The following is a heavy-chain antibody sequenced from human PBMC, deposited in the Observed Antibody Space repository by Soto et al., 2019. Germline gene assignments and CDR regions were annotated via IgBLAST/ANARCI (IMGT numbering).Heavy chain of an antibody. J-gene: IGHJ4*02. CDR3: AKAERYCNGGACYYEY. CDR1: GFTFTNYG. D-gene: IGHD2-15*01. V-gene: IGHV3-30*18. Sequence: QVQLVESGGGVVQPGRSLSLSCVVSGFTFTNYGMHWVRQAPGKGLEGVATISYDGSNKYYADSVKGRFTISRDNSKNTVYLQMSSLRDEDTAVYYCAKAERYCNGGACYYEYWGQGALVTVSS. CDR2: ISYDGSNK.